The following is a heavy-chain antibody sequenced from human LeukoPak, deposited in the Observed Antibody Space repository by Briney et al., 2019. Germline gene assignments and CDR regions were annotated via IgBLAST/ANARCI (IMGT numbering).Heavy chain of an antibody. D-gene: IGHD1-20*01. CDR3: ARDPGRGIPGAKFDY. J-gene: IGHJ4*02. V-gene: IGHV4-59*12. Sequence: SATLSLTCTVFGGSISSYYWSWIRQPPGKGLGWIGYIYYSGSTHYNPSLKSRVTISVDRSKNQFSLKLSSVTGGDTGVYYCARDPGRGIPGAKFDYWGQGTLVTVS. CDR2: IYYSGST. CDR1: GGSISSYY.